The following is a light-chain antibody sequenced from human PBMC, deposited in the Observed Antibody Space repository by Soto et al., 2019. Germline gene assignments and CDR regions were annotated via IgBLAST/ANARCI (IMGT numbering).Light chain of an antibody. Sequence: AVVTQETSLTVSPGGTVTLTCGSSTGTVTSGHYPYWFQVKPGQAPRTLLYDINNKHSWTPARFSGSLLGGKAALTLSGAQPEDEADYYCLLSYSGPSIFGRGTQLTVL. CDR1: TGTVTSGHY. CDR3: LLSYSGPSI. J-gene: IGLJ7*01. V-gene: IGLV7-46*01. CDR2: DIN.